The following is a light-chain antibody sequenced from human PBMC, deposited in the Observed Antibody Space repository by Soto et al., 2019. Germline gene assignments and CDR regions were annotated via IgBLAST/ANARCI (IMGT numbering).Light chain of an antibody. V-gene: IGLV7-46*01. CDR1: TGAVTSGHY. Sequence: QTVVTQEPSLTVSPGGTVTLTCGSSTGAVTSGHYPYWFQQKPGQAPRTLIYDTTDKQSWTPARFSGSLLGGKAALTLSGAQPEDEAEYYCLLPYTGAWVFGGGTKVTVL. CDR2: DTT. J-gene: IGLJ3*02. CDR3: LLPYTGAWV.